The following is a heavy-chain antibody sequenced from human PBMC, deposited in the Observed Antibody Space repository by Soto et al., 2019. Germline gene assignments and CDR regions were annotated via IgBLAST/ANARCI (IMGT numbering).Heavy chain of an antibody. J-gene: IGHJ4*02. CDR2: IYYSGST. CDR1: GGSISSYY. V-gene: IGHV4-59*01. Sequence: SETLSLTCTVSGGSISSYYRSWIRQPPGKGLEWIGYIYYSGSTNYNPSLKSRVTISVDTSKNQFSLKLSSVTAADTAVYYCARGSGYDLDYWSQGTLVTVSS. CDR3: ARGSGYDLDY. D-gene: IGHD5-12*01.